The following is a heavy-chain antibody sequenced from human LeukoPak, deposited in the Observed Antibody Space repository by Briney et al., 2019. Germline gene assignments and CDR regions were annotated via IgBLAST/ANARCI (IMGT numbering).Heavy chain of an antibody. D-gene: IGHD3-9*01. CDR1: GFTISSSS. Sequence: AETLCLTCAASGFTISSSSKNWVRQGPPQGQELDSYVSSSSSTIYYADSVKGRFTISRDNAKNSLYLQMNSLRAEDTAVYYCARDRGYYDILTGYYRAYYGMDVWGQGTTVTVSS. V-gene: IGHV3-48*04. J-gene: IGHJ6*02. CDR2: VSSSSSTI. CDR3: ARDRGYYDILTGYYRAYYGMDV.